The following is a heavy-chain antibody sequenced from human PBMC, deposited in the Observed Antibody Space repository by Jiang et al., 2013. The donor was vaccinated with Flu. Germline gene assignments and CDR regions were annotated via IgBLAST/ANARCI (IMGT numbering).Heavy chain of an antibody. CDR3: AREGPGTYDPTFEYGMDV. V-gene: IGHV1-69*01. CDR2: IIPIFGTA. CDR1: GGTFSSYA. J-gene: IGHJ6*02. Sequence: SGAEVKKPGSSVKVSCKASGGTFSSYAISWVRQAPGQGLEWMGGIIPIFGTANYAQKFQGRVTITADESTSTAYMELSSLRSEDTAVYYCAREGPGTYDPTFEYGMDVWGQGTTVTVSS. D-gene: IGHD5-12*01.